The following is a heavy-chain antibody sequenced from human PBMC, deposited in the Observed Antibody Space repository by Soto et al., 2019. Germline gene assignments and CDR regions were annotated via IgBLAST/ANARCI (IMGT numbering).Heavy chain of an antibody. CDR3: ARDLGELWFWEFITVLSY. D-gene: IGHD3-10*01. CDR1: GFTFSSYG. CDR2: IWYDGSNK. Sequence: QVQLVESGGGVVQPGRSLRLSCAASGFTFSSYGMHWVRQAPGKGLEWVAVIWYDGSNKYYADSVKGRFTISRDNSKNTLYLQMNSLRAEDTAVYYCARDLGELWFWEFITVLSYWGQGTLVTVSS. V-gene: IGHV3-33*01. J-gene: IGHJ4*02.